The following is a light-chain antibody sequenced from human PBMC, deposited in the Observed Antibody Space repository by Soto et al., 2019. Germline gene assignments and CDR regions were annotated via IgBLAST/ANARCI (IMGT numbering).Light chain of an antibody. Sequence: QSVLTQPRSVSGSPGQSVTISCTGTSSDVGGYNFVSWYQQYPGKAPKLIIYDVSKRPSGVRDRFSGSKSGNTASLTISGLQADGEDDYFCRSFAGSHPLWVFGGGTKLPV. CDR3: RSFAGSHPLWV. CDR1: SSDVGGYNF. J-gene: IGLJ3*02. V-gene: IGLV2-11*01. CDR2: DVS.